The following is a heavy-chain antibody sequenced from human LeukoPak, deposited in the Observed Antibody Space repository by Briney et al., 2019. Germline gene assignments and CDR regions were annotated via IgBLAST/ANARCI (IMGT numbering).Heavy chain of an antibody. CDR3: GGGPGY. CDR2: INRDGSDQ. D-gene: IGHD2-15*01. J-gene: IGHJ4*02. CDR1: GFIFSGYW. V-gene: IGHV3-7*01. Sequence: GGSLRLSCAASGFIFSGYWLRWVRQAPGKGLEWVANINRDGSDQYYVDSVKGRFTISRDNAKNSLYLQMNSLRAEDTAVYYCGGGPGYWGQGTLVTVSS.